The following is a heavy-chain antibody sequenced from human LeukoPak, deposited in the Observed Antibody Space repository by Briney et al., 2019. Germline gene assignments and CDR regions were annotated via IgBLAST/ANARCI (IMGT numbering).Heavy chain of an antibody. J-gene: IGHJ4*02. V-gene: IGHV2-5*02. D-gene: IGHD3-22*01. CDR1: GFSLSTYGVG. Sequence: SGPTLVNPTQTLTLTCTFSGFSLSTYGVGVGWIRQPPGKALEWLALIYWDDEKRYSPPLKSRLTITKDTSKNQVVLTMTNMDPVDTATYFCARMNSSGPIDYWGQGTLVTVSS. CDR3: ARMNSSGPIDY. CDR2: IYWDDEK.